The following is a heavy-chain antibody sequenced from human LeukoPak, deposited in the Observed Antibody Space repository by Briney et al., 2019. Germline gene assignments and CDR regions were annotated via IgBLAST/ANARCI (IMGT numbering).Heavy chain of an antibody. Sequence: PETLSLTCTVSGGSISTYYWSWVRQPPGKGLEWIGYVYYSGSTEYNPSLKSRVTMSVDTSKIQFSLKLNSMTAADTAVYYCARGRDFWSGYSFDYWGQGALVTVSS. CDR1: GGSISTYY. J-gene: IGHJ4*02. V-gene: IGHV4-59*01. CDR2: VYYSGST. D-gene: IGHD3-3*01. CDR3: ARGRDFWSGYSFDY.